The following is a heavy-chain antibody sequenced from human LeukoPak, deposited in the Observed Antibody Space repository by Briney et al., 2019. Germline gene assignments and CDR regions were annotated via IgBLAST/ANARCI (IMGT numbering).Heavy chain of an antibody. Sequence: GASVKVSCKASGYTFTDHYMHWVRQAPGQGLEWMGWINTNTGNPTYAQGFFTGRYVFSLDTSVNTAYLQITGLKADDTAVYYCGRDPKLGIRGYTYGYIDFWGQGTLVTVAS. CDR3: GRDPKLGIRGYTYGYIDF. V-gene: IGHV7-4-1*02. CDR2: INTNTGNP. CDR1: GYTFTDHY. J-gene: IGHJ4*02. D-gene: IGHD5-18*01.